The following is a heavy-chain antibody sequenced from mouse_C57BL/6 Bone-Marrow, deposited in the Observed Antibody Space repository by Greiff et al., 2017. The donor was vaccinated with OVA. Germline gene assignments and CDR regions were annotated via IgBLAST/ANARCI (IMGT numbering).Heavy chain of an antibody. CDR1: GFTFSNYW. CDR3: TGFGLSSFAY. Sequence: EVKLEESGGGLVQPGGSMKLSCVASGFTFSNYWMNWVRQSPEKGLEWVAQIRLKSDNYATHYAESVKGRFTISRDDSKSSVYLQMNNLRAEDTGIYYCTGFGLSSFAYWGQGTLVTVSA. J-gene: IGHJ3*01. V-gene: IGHV6-3*01. CDR2: IRLKSDNYAT. D-gene: IGHD1-1*01.